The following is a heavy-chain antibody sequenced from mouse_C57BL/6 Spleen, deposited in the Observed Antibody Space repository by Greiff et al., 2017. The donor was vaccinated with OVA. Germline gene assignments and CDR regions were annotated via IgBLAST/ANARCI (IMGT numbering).Heavy chain of an antibody. CDR3: ARCHYGSSYRFCDD. Sequence: VQLQQSGAELVKPGASVKISCKASGYAFSSYWMNWVKQRPGKGLEWIGQIYPGDGDTNYNGKFKGKATLTADKSSSKAYMQLSSLTSEDSAVYCWARCHYGSSYRFCDDWGTGTTVTVSS. V-gene: IGHV1-80*01. J-gene: IGHJ1*03. CDR1: GYAFSSYW. CDR2: IYPGDGDT. D-gene: IGHD1-1*01.